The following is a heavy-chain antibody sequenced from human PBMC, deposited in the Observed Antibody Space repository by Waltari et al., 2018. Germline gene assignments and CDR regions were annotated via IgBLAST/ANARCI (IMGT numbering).Heavy chain of an antibody. D-gene: IGHD6-13*01. CDR1: GFTLGNYG. V-gene: IGHV3-33*05. Sequence: QVHVVESGGGVVQPGGSLRRSCAASGFTLGNYGWHWVRQAPGKGLEWVAVIQYDGSIKNYADSVKGRFTISRENSKNTLYLEMKSLRAEDTAVYYCAREYSRICFHALDGWGQGTAVTVSS. CDR3: AREYSRICFHALDG. J-gene: IGHJ6*02. CDR2: IQYDGSIK.